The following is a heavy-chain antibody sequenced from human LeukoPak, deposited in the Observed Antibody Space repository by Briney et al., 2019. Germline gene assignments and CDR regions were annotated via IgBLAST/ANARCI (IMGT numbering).Heavy chain of an antibody. CDR1: GGSISSGGCS. D-gene: IGHD2-15*01. J-gene: IGHJ5*01. Sequence: SETLSLTCAVSGGSISSGGCSWSWIRQTPGKGLQWIGNIYHSGRIYYNSSLKSRVTISVDRSKNQLSLKLSSVTAADTAVYYCARGPLGYCSGGSCYPRSFDSWGQGTLVTVSS. V-gene: IGHV4-30-2*01. CDR3: ARGPLGYCSGGSCYPRSFDS. CDR2: IYHSGRI.